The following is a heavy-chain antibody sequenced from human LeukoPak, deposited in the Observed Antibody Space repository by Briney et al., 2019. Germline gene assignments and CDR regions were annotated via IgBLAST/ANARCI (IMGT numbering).Heavy chain of an antibody. CDR3: ARVKGSYYDSSGYYIPALDY. V-gene: IGHV1-8*01. D-gene: IGHD3-22*01. CDR1: GYTFTSYD. Sequence: ASVKVSCKASGYTFTSYDINWVRQATGQGLEWMGWMNPNSGNTGYAQKLQGRVTMTTDTSTSTAYMELRSLRSDDTAVYYCARVKGSYYDSSGYYIPALDYWGQGTLVTVSS. CDR2: MNPNSGNT. J-gene: IGHJ4*02.